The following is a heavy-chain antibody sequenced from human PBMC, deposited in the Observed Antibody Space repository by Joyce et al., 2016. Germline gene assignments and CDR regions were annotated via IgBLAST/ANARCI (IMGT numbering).Heavy chain of an antibody. V-gene: IGHV3-11*04. CDR3: AKQLGSTWYYFDF. D-gene: IGHD6-13*01. CDR1: GFTFSDSY. CDR2: ISSSGSTI. Sequence: QVQLVESGGGLVKPGGSLRLFCAASGFTFSDSYMSWSRQVPGKGLKWISYISSSGSTIYYADTVKGRCTISRDNASNSLYLQVNSLGAEDTAVYHCAKQLGSTWYYFDFWGQGTLVTVSS. J-gene: IGHJ4*02.